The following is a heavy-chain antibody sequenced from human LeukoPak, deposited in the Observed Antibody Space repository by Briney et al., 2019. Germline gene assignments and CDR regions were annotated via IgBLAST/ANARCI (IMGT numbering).Heavy chain of an antibody. J-gene: IGHJ4*02. CDR2: MNPNSGNT. D-gene: IGHD6-19*01. CDR3: ARGYSSGWYRRNFDY. Sequence: GASVKVSCKASGYTFTSYDINWVRQAPGQGLEWMGWMNPNSGNTGYAQKFQGRVTMTRNTSISTAYMELSSLRSEDTAVYYCARGYSSGWYRRNFDYWGQGTLVTVSS. V-gene: IGHV1-8*01. CDR1: GYTFTSYD.